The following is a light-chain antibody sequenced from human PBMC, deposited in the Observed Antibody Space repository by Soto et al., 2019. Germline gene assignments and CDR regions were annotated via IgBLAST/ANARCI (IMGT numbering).Light chain of an antibody. CDR3: QQYNSYAWT. CDR2: DAS. Sequence: IQMTQSPSTLSASLGARVTITCRSSQSISSWLAWYQQKLGKAPKLLIYDASSLESGVPSRFSGSGSGTEFTLTISSLQPDDFATYYCQQYNSYAWTFGQGTKVDI. V-gene: IGKV1-5*01. J-gene: IGKJ1*01. CDR1: QSISSW.